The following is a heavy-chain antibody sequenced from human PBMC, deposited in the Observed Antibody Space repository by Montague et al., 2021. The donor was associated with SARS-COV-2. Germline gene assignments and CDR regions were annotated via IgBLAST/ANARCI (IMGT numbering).Heavy chain of an antibody. V-gene: IGHV4-39*02. CDR2: IYDSGXT. D-gene: IGHD5-12*01. CDR1: GGSISSNNYY. Sequence: SETLSLTCTVSGGSISSNNYYWDWIRQPPGKGLEWIGSIYDSGXTXYXXXXKXRVTISVDTSKNHSSLKLNSVTAADTAVYYCARRGRKLLPVATTIGGFDIWGQGTMVTVSS. CDR3: ARRGRKLLPVATTIGGFDI. J-gene: IGHJ3*02.